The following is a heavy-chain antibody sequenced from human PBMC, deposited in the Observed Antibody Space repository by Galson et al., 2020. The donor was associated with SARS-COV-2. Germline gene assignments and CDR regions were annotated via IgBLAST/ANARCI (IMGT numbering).Heavy chain of an antibody. CDR1: GFTFSSYW. CDR2: IYSEGSST. V-gene: IGHV3-74*01. D-gene: IGHD7-27*01. J-gene: IGHJ4*02. CDR3: ARGDMGNDYFAC. Sequence: GGSLRLSCAASGFTFSSYWMHWVRQAPGKGLVWVSRIYSEGSSTSYADSVKGRFTISGDNAKNTLYLQMNSLRAEDTAVYYCARGDMGNDYFACWGQGALVTVAS.